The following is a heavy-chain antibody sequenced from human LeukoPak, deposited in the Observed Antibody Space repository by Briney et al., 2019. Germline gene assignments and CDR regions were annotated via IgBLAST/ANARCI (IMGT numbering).Heavy chain of an antibody. J-gene: IGHJ3*02. CDR2: IIPIFGTA. Sequence: ASVKVSCKASGGTFSSYAISWVRQAPGQGLEWMGGIIPIFGTANYAQKFQGRVTITTDESTGTAYMELSSLRSEDTAVYYCARDYCSSTSCYRADAFDIWGQGTMVTVSS. CDR3: ARDYCSSTSCYRADAFDI. V-gene: IGHV1-69*05. CDR1: GGTFSSYA. D-gene: IGHD2-2*01.